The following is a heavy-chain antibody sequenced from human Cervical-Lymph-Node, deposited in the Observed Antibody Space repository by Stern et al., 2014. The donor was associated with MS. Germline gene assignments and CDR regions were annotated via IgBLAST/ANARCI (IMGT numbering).Heavy chain of an antibody. CDR2: ISAYNGNT. J-gene: IGHJ6*02. D-gene: IGHD6-19*01. CDR1: GYTFTSYG. V-gene: IGHV1-18*01. Sequence: VQLLESGAEVKKPGASVKVSCKASGYTFTSYGISWVRQAPGQGLEWMGWISAYNGNTNYAQKLQGRVTMTTDTSTSTAYMELRSLRSDDKAVYYCARDPVGGGIAVAGTIYYYYGMDVWGQGTTVTVSS. CDR3: ARDPVGGGIAVAGTIYYYYGMDV.